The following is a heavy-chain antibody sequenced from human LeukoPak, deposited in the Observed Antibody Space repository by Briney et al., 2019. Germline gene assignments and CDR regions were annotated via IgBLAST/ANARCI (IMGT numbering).Heavy chain of an antibody. CDR3: ARDLRGSTPYYYYYMDV. V-gene: IGHV3-48*01. D-gene: IGHD1-26*01. Sequence: GGSLRLSCAASGFTFSTYGMNWVRQAPGKGLEWVSYITRSSSTIYYADSVMGRFTISRDNAKNSLFLQMNSLRAEDTAVYYCARDLRGSTPYYYYYMDVWGKGTTVTVSS. J-gene: IGHJ6*03. CDR2: ITRSSSTI. CDR1: GFTFSTYG.